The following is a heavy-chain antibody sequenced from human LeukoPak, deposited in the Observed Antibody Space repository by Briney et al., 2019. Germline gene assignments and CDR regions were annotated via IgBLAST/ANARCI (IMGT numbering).Heavy chain of an antibody. V-gene: IGHV3-30*18. D-gene: IGHD3-10*01. CDR2: ISYDGSNK. J-gene: IGHJ4*02. CDR3: GQWAGVRGFITPFDY. CDR1: GSTFSSHA. Sequence: PGGSLRLSCAASGSTFSSHAMHWVRQAPGKGPEWVAFISYDGSNKFYADSVKGRFAISRDDSKNTLYLQMNSLRTDDTAVYYCGQWAGVRGFITPFDYWGQGTLVTVSS.